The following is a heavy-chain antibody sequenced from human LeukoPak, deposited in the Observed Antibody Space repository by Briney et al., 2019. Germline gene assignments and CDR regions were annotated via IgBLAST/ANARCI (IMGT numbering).Heavy chain of an antibody. D-gene: IGHD6-19*01. CDR3: ARVRKQWLSIDY. Sequence: ASVTVSCKASAYTFTGYYMHWVRQAPGQGLEWMGWINPNSGGTNYAQKFQGRVTMTRDTSISTAYMELSRLRSDDTAVYYCARVRKQWLSIDYWGQGTLVTVSS. CDR2: INPNSGGT. CDR1: AYTFTGYY. V-gene: IGHV1-2*02. J-gene: IGHJ4*02.